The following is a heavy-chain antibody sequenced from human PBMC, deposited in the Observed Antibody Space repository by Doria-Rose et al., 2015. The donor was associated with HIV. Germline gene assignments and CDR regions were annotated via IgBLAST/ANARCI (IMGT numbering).Heavy chain of an antibody. V-gene: IGHV4-34*01. D-gene: IGHD1-1*01. CDR3: ARGLLRGGWNDVDYYYGMDV. CDR2: INHSGST. Sequence: QVQLQQWDAGLVKPSETLSLTCAVFGGSFSGYYWSWIRQPPGKGLEWIGEINHSGSTDYKTSLKSRVTISLDTSKNLFTLRLSSVPAADTAVYYCARGLLRGGWNDVDYYYGMDVWGQGTTVTVSS. CDR1: GGSFSGYY. J-gene: IGHJ6*02.